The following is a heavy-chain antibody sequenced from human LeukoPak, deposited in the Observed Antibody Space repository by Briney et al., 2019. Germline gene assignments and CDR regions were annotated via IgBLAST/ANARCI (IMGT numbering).Heavy chain of an antibody. V-gene: IGHV4-34*01. CDR2: INHSGST. CDR1: GGSFSGYY. D-gene: IGHD2-21*02. CDR3: ARNEDVVVTAIQFDY. J-gene: IGHJ4*02. Sequence: SETLSLTCAVYGGSFSGYYWSWIRQPPGKGLEWIGEINHSGSTNYNPSLKSRVTISVDTSKNQFSLKLTSVTAADTAVYYCARNEDVVVTAIQFDYWGQGTLVTVSS.